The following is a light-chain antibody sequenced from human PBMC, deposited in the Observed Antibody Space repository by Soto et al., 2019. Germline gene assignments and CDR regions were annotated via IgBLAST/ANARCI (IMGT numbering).Light chain of an antibody. Sequence: IVLTQSPATLSLSPGERATLSCRASQSVRTYVAWYQQKAGQAPRLLIYDASNRATGIPARFSGSGSGTDFTLTISSLEPEDFAVYFCQQRINWRSTFGGGTKVDIK. CDR1: QSVRTY. CDR3: QQRINWRST. CDR2: DAS. V-gene: IGKV3-11*01. J-gene: IGKJ4*01.